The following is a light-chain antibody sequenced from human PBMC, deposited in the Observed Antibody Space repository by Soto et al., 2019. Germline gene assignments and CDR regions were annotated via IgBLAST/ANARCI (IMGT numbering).Light chain of an antibody. Sequence: ELVLTQSPGTLSLSPGERATLSCRASQSVSNNYLAWYQQKPGQAPRLLIYGASNRATGIPDRFSGSGSGTDFTLTISRLEPEDFATYYCQHYNSYSEAFGQGTKVDIK. CDR3: QHYNSYSEA. J-gene: IGKJ1*01. V-gene: IGKV3-20*01. CDR1: QSVSNNY. CDR2: GAS.